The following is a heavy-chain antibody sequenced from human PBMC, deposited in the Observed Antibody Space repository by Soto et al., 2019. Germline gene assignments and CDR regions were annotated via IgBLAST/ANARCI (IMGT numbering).Heavy chain of an antibody. CDR2: ISAYNGNT. D-gene: IGHD1-7*01. V-gene: IGHV1-18*01. J-gene: IGHJ6*03. Sequence: GVSVKVSCKASGYTFTSYGISWVRQAPGQGLEWMGWISAYNGNTNYAQKLQGRVTMTTDTSTSTAYMELRSLRSDDTAVYYCARSPNYQYYYYYMDVWGKGTTVTVSS. CDR1: GYTFTSYG. CDR3: ARSPNYQYYYYYMDV.